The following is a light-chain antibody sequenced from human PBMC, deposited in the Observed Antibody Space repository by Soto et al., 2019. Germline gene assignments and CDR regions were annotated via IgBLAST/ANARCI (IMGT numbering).Light chain of an antibody. CDR1: NIGSKG. CDR3: QVWDSGSAHVV. J-gene: IGLJ2*01. V-gene: IGLV3-21*04. Sequence: ELTQPPSVSVAPGKTASISCGGNNIGSKGVHWYQQKTGQARVLVIYSDTDLPPVIPERFSGSNSANLSTLTISRVEAGDEADYYCQVWDSGSAHVVFGGGTKLTVL. CDR2: SDT.